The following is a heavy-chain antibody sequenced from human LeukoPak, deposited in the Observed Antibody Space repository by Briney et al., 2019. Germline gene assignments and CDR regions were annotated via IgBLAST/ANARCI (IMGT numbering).Heavy chain of an antibody. CDR2: INNSGVHT. CDR3: AKRVVDY. J-gene: IGHJ4*02. Sequence: GGSLRLSCAASGFTFSNYAMSWVRQAPGKGLEWVSIINNSGVHTSYADSVKGRFTISRDNSKNTLYLQMNSLRAEDTAVYYCAKRVVDYWGQGTLVTVSS. V-gene: IGHV3-23*01. CDR1: GFTFSNYA.